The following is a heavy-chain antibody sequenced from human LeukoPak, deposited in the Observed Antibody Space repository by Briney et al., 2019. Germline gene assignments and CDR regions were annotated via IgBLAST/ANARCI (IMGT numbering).Heavy chain of an antibody. Sequence: PSETLSLTCVVSGGSISSGGYSWSWIRQPPGKGLEWIGYIYHSGSTYYNPSLKSRVTISVDRSKNQFSLKLSSVTAADTAVYYCARGAYDILTGYYNPPSGMDVWGKGTTVTVSS. J-gene: IGHJ6*04. CDR3: ARGAYDILTGYYNPPSGMDV. V-gene: IGHV4-30-2*01. D-gene: IGHD3-9*01. CDR1: GGSISSGGYS. CDR2: IYHSGST.